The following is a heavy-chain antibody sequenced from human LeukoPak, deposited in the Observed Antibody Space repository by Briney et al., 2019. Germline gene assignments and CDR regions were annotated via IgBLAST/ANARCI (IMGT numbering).Heavy chain of an antibody. D-gene: IGHD3-10*01. V-gene: IGHV3-7*01. CDR1: GFTFSDYW. J-gene: IGHJ4*02. CDR2: IKPDGSEK. Sequence: GGSLRLSCAASGFTFSDYWMAWVRQAPGKGLEWVANIKPDGSEKYYADSVKGRFTISRDNSKNTLYLQMNSLRSDDSGVYYCARAFTPGIRKALWIGDSLWDQGTLVTVSS. CDR3: ARAFTPGIRKALWIGDSL.